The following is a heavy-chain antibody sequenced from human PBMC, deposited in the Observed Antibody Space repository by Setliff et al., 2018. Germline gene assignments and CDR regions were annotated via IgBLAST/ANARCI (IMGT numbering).Heavy chain of an antibody. Sequence: GSLRLSCAASGFTFSSYWMSWVRQAPGKGLVWVANIKQDGSEKYYVDSVKGRFTITRDNAKSSLYLQMNSLRADDAAVYFCARDSSGSYYNVYYYYYYYMDVWGKGTTVTVS. CDR2: IKQDGSEK. J-gene: IGHJ6*03. CDR1: GFTFSSYW. CDR3: ARDSSGSYYNVYYYYYYYMDV. D-gene: IGHD3-10*01. V-gene: IGHV3-7*01.